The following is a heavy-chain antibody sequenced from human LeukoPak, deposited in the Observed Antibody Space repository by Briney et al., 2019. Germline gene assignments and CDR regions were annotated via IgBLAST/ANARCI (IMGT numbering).Heavy chain of an antibody. Sequence: PSETLSLTCTVSGGSISSYYWSWIRQPPGEGLEWIGYIYYSGITNYNPSLKGRVTISVDTSKNQFSLKLSSVTAADTAVYYCARDKVVRGVIRVYHDMDVWGKGTTVTISS. J-gene: IGHJ6*03. V-gene: IGHV4-59*01. D-gene: IGHD3-10*01. CDR3: ARDKVVRGVIRVYHDMDV. CDR2: IYYSGIT. CDR1: GGSISSYY.